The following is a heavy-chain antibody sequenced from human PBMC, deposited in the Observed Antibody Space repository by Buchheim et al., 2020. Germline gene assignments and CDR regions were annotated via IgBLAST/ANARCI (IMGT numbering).Heavy chain of an antibody. CDR3: VREYPDY. V-gene: IGHV3-20*04. J-gene: IGHJ4*02. Sequence: EVHLEESGGGVVRPGGSLRLSCAASGFRFDDYGMSWVRQAQGKGLEWVSGINWNGRSKGYADSVKGRLSISRDNAKKSLYLQMNSLRAEDTALYYCVREYPDYWGQGTL. D-gene: IGHD2-2*01. CDR2: INWNGRSK. CDR1: GFRFDDYG.